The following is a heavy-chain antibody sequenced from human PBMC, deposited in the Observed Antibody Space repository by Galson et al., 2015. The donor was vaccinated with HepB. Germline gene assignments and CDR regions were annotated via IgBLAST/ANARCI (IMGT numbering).Heavy chain of an antibody. V-gene: IGHV1-18*04. Sequence: SVKVSCQASGYTFNSYGISWVRQAPGQGLEWMGWISAYNGNTKYAQKFQGKVTMTTDTSTSTAYLELRSLRSDDTAVYYCARAMKLLWFGGDLDYYGMDVWGQGTTVTVSS. CDR1: GYTFNSYG. D-gene: IGHD3-10*01. CDR2: ISAYNGNT. CDR3: ARAMKLLWFGGDLDYYGMDV. J-gene: IGHJ6*02.